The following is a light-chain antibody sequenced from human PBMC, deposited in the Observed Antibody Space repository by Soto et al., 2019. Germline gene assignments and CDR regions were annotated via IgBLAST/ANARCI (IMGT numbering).Light chain of an antibody. V-gene: IGKV3-20*01. CDR2: GTS. J-gene: IGKJ1*01. CDR1: QSLSSSY. Sequence: EIVLTQSPGTLSLSPGERATLSCRASQSLSSSYLAWYQQKPGQAPRLLIYGTSIRATGIPDRFSGSGSGTDFTLTITRLEPEDFAVYYCQQYNNWPRTFGQGTKVDI. CDR3: QQYNNWPRT.